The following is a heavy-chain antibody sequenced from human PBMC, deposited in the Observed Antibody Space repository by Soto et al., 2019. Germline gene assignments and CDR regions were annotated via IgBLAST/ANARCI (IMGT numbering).Heavy chain of an antibody. CDR2: ISSSSSYI. CDR1: GFTFSSYS. Sequence: EVQLVESGGGLVKPGGSLRLSCAASGFTFSSYSMNWVRQAPGKGLEWVSSISSSSSYIYYADSVKGRFTISRDNAKNFLFPAMDSLGAEDTAGFYCASDPYSRSAGYLDLWGQGTLVTVSS. J-gene: IGHJ4*02. CDR3: ASDPYSRSAGYLDL. V-gene: IGHV3-21*01. D-gene: IGHD6-13*01.